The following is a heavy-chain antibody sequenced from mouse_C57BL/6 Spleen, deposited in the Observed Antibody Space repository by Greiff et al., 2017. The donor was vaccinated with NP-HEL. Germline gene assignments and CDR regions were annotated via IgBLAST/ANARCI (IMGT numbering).Heavy chain of an antibody. D-gene: IGHD1-1*01. J-gene: IGHJ1*03. CDR1: GYTFTSYG. Sequence: QVQLQQSGAELARPGASVKLSCKASGYTFTSYGISWVKQRTGQGLEWIGEIYPRSGNTYYNEKFKGKATLTADKSSSTAYMELRSLTSEDSAVYFCARPPFITTVVARYFDVWGTGTTVTVSS. V-gene: IGHV1-81*01. CDR3: ARPPFITTVVARYFDV. CDR2: IYPRSGNT.